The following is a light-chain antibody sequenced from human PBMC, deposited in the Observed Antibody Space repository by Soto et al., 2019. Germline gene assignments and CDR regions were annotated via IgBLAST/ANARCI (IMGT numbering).Light chain of an antibody. CDR1: QSISSY. Sequence: DIQMTQSPSSLSASVGARVTITCRASQSISSYLNWYQQKPGKAPKLLIYAASSLQSGVPSRFSGSVSGTEFTLTISSLQPDDFATYYCQHYNSYSEAFGQGTKVDIK. V-gene: IGKV1-39*01. J-gene: IGKJ1*01. CDR2: AAS. CDR3: QHYNSYSEA.